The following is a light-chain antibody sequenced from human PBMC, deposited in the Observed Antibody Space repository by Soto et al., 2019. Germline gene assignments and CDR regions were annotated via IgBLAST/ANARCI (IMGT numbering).Light chain of an antibody. Sequence: DIVMTQSPDSLAVSLGERATMNCKCSRSVLYKSNNKNHLAWYQQKTGQPPQLIIYWASTRESGVPERFSGSGSGTDFTLTISSLEAEDVAFYWCQQYFDVPFTFGGGTKVEI. CDR2: WAS. CDR1: RSVLYKSNNKNH. CDR3: QQYFDVPFT. J-gene: IGKJ4*01. V-gene: IGKV4-1*01.